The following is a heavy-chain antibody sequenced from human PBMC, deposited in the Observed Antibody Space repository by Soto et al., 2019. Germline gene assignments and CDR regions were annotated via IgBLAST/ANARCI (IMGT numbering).Heavy chain of an antibody. Sequence: QVQLQESGPGLVKPSGTLSLTCAVSGGSISSSHWWSWVRQPPGKGLEWIGEIYHSGSTNYNPSLKSRVTMSVDKSTNQFARILSCVTAADTAVYDCACSGGGEDYWGQGTLVTVSS. CDR1: GGSISSSHW. V-gene: IGHV4-4*02. CDR2: IYHSGST. CDR3: ACSGGGEDY. D-gene: IGHD3-16*01. J-gene: IGHJ4*02.